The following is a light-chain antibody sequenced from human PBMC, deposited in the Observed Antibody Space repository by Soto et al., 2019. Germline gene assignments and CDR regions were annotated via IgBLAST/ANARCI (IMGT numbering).Light chain of an antibody. CDR3: QQYSSSPS. Sequence: EIVLTQSPGTLSLSPGERGGLSCRASQSVSNRYVAWQQQKAGQAPRLLIYDASTRASGIPARFSGSASGTEFTPTIGSLQSEDFAVYYCQQYSSSPSFGQGTRLEI. CDR1: QSVSNRY. CDR2: DAS. V-gene: IGKV3-20*01. J-gene: IGKJ5*01.